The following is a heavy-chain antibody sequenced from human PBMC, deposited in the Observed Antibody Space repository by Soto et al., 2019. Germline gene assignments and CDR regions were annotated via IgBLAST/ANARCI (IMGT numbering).Heavy chain of an antibody. CDR1: GFTFDDYA. V-gene: IGHV3-9*01. Sequence: EVQLVESGGGLVQPGRSLRLSCAASGFTFDDYAMHWVRQAPGKGLEWVSGISWNSGSIGYADSVKGRFTISRDNAKNSLDLQMNSLRAEDTALYYCAKDISWGQGTMVTVSS. CDR3: AKDIS. CDR2: ISWNSGSI. J-gene: IGHJ3*01.